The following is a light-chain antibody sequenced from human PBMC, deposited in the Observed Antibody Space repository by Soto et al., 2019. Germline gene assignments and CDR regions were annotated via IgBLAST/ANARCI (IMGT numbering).Light chain of an antibody. V-gene: IGKV3D-15*01. CDR3: QQSYSTSWT. CDR1: QGVSRK. J-gene: IGKJ1*01. CDR2: GAS. Sequence: DIVMTQSPATLSVAPGERVTFSRMASQGVSRKLAWYQHKRGQAPRFLIYGASSRATGIPDRFSGSGSGTDFTLTISSLQPEDFANYYCQQSYSTSWTFGQGTKVDIK.